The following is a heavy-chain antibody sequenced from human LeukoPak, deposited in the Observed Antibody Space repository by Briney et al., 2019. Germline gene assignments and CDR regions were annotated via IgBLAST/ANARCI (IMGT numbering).Heavy chain of an antibody. J-gene: IGHJ4*02. CDR2: IRYDGSNK. V-gene: IGHV3-30*02. Sequence: PGGSLRLSCAASGFTFNSYGMHWVRQAPGKGLEWVAFIRYDGSNKYYADSVKGRFTISRDNSKNTLYLQMNSLRAEDTAVYYCAPGYDILTGYYRRGAFDYWGQGTLVTVSS. CDR3: APGYDILTGYYRRGAFDY. CDR1: GFTFNSYG. D-gene: IGHD3-9*01.